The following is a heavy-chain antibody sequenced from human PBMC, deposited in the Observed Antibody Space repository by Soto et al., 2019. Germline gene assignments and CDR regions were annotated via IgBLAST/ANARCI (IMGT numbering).Heavy chain of an antibody. Sequence: PVGSLRLSCAASGFTFSNAWMNWVRQAPGKGLEWVGRIKSKTDGGTTDYAAPVKGRFTISRDDSKNTLYLQMSSLKTEDTAVNYCTTGRPDQSRTDAFDIWGQGTMVTVSS. CDR1: GFTFSNAW. CDR3: TTGRPDQSRTDAFDI. CDR2: IKSKTDGGTT. V-gene: IGHV3-15*07. J-gene: IGHJ3*02.